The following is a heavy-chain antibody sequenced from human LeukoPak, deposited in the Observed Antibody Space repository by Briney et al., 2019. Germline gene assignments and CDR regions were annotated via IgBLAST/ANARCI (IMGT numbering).Heavy chain of an antibody. CDR1: GFAFSSYS. J-gene: IGHJ3*02. Sequence: GGSLRLSCAASGFAFSSYSMNWVRQAPGKGLEWVPSISSSSSYIYYADSVKGRFTISRDNAKNSLYLQMNSLRAEDTAVYYCARDSGSGYYAFDIWGQGTMVTVSS. D-gene: IGHD5-12*01. CDR3: ARDSGSGYYAFDI. CDR2: ISSSSSYI. V-gene: IGHV3-21*01.